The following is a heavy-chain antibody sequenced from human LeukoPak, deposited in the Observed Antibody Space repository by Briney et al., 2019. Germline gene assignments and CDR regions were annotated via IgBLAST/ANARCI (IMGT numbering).Heavy chain of an antibody. J-gene: IGHJ5*02. CDR1: GFTFRNYW. CDR3: SGYNWFDP. Sequence: GGSLRLSCAASGFTFRNYWMHWVRQAPGKGLEWVAVISHDGGNKYYADSVKGRFTISRDNSKSTLYLQMNSLRAEDTAVYYCSGYNWFDPWGQGTLVTVSS. D-gene: IGHD3-22*01. V-gene: IGHV3-30*03. CDR2: ISHDGGNK.